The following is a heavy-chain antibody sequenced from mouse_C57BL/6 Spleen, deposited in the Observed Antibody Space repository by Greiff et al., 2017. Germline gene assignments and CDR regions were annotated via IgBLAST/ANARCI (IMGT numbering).Heavy chain of an antibody. V-gene: IGHV14-2*01. CDR3: AAYDDNYYLDY. CDR1: GFNIKDYY. CDR2: IDPADGET. J-gene: IGHJ2*01. Sequence: VQLQQSGAELVKPGASVKLSCTASGFNIKDYYMHWVKQRTEQGLEWIGRIDPADGETKYAPKFTGKATITADTSSNTAYLQLSSLASEDTAVYYCAAYDDNYYLDYWGQGTTLTVSS. D-gene: IGHD2-10*01.